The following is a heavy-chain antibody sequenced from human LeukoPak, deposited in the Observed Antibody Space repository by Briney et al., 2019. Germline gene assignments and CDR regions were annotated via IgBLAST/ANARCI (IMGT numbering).Heavy chain of an antibody. CDR2: ISGSGVST. Sequence: GGSLRLSCAASGFAFSSYAMSWVRQAPGKGLEWVSTISGSGVSTYSADSVKGRFTISRDNSKNTLYLQMNSLRAEDSAVYYCAKKTLAAAGSNWFDPWGQGTLVTVSS. D-gene: IGHD6-13*01. J-gene: IGHJ5*02. CDR1: GFAFSSYA. V-gene: IGHV3-23*01. CDR3: AKKTLAAAGSNWFDP.